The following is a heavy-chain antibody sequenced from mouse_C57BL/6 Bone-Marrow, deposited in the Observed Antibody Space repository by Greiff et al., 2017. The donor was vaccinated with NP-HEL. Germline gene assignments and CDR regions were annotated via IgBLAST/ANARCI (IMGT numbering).Heavy chain of an antibody. CDR2: ITHSGET. V-gene: IGHV12-3*01. CDR1: GFPITSGYY. CDR3: AGDNDYYTYFDY. D-gene: IGHD2-3*01. J-gene: IGHJ2*01. Sequence: QVQLKESGPGLVKPSQSLFLTCSITGFPITSGYYWIWIRQSPGKPLEWMGYITHSGETFYNPSLQSPISITRETSKNQFFLQLNSVTTEDTAMYYCAGDNDYYTYFDYWGQGTTLTVSS.